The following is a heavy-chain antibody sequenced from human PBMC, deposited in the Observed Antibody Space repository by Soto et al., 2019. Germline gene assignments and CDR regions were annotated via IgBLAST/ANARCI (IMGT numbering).Heavy chain of an antibody. CDR1: RYTFTSHG. CDR2: ISTFNGKT. J-gene: IGHJ3*01. V-gene: IGHV1-18*01. CDR3: ARLLTEGATFREDAFDL. Sequence: QIQLVQSGGDVKTPGASVKVSCTTSRYTFTSHGIAWVRQAPGQGLEWRGGISTFNGKTDYAQKCQGRVTMTADTITSTVHMELRSLRSDDTAVYYCARLLTEGATFREDAFDLWGPGTKVTVSS. D-gene: IGHD3-9*01.